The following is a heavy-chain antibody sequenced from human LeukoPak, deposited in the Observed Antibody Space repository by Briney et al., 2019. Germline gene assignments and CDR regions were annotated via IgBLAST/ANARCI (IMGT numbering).Heavy chain of an antibody. Sequence: GGSLRLSCAASGFTFDDYGMSWVRQAPGKGLEWVSGINWNGGSTAYADSVKGRFTISRDNAKNSLYLQMNSLRAEDMAVYYCASSGGLGQGFAFDIWGQGTMVTVSS. D-gene: IGHD3-16*01. V-gene: IGHV3-20*04. CDR1: GFTFDDYG. CDR3: ASSGGLGQGFAFDI. J-gene: IGHJ3*02. CDR2: INWNGGST.